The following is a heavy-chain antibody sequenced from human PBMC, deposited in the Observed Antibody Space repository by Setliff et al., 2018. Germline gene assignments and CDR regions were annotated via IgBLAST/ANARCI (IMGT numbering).Heavy chain of an antibody. Sequence: GGSLRLSCAASGFTFSTYSLIWVRQAPGTGLEWVSSISPSSSHIYYADSAEGRFTISRDNAKNSLYLQLNSLRAEDTAVYYCARIFLYGTSWYFDNWGQGTLVTVSS. D-gene: IGHD3-3*01. CDR2: ISPSSSHI. CDR3: ARIFLYGTSWYFDN. V-gene: IGHV3-21*01. J-gene: IGHJ4*02. CDR1: GFTFSTYS.